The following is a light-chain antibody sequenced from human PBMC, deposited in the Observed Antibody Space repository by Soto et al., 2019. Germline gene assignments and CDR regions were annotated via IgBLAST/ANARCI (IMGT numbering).Light chain of an antibody. CDR3: QQYYTALPT. Sequence: DFVMTQFPDSLAVSLGERATINCKSSQNLLFNANNKNYLAWYQLKPGQSPRLLIYWASTRESGVPDRFSGSGSGTDFTLTISSLQTEDVALYFCQQYYTALPTFGQGTKVEIK. CDR2: WAS. V-gene: IGKV4-1*01. J-gene: IGKJ1*01. CDR1: QNLLFNANNKNY.